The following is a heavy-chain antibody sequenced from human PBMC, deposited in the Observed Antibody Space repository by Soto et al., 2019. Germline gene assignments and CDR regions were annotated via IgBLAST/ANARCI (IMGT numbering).Heavy chain of an antibody. CDR2: VNSNGGST. CDR1: GFTFSRYA. Sequence: EVPLLESGGGLVQPGGSLRLSCAASGFTFSRYAMNWVRQAPGKGLEWVSTVNSNGGSTSYADSVKGRFTISRDNSENTLYRQMNSLRAEDTAVYYCAKLTYGDPVDYWGQGTLVTVSS. V-gene: IGHV3-23*01. D-gene: IGHD4-17*01. J-gene: IGHJ4*02. CDR3: AKLTYGDPVDY.